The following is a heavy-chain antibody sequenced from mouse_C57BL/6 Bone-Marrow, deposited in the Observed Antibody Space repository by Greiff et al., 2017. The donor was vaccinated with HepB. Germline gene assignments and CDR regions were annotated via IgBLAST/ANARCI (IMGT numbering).Heavy chain of an antibody. CDR3: ARSGRLRRRFDY. V-gene: IGHV1-66*01. D-gene: IGHD2-2*01. CDR2: IYPGSGNT. Sequence: QVQLKQSGPELVKPGASVKISCKASGYSFTSYYIHWVKQRPGQGLEWIGWIYPGSGNTKYNEKFKGKATLTADTSSSTAYMQLSSLTSEDSAVYYCARSGRLRRRFDYWGQGTTLTVSS. CDR1: GYSFTSYY. J-gene: IGHJ2*01.